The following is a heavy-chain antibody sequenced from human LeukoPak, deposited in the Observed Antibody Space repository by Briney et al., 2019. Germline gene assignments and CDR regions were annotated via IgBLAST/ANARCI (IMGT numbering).Heavy chain of an antibody. CDR2: IKQDGSEK. CDR1: GFTFSSYW. Sequence: GGSLRLSRAASGFTFSSYWMSWVRQAPGKGLEWVANIKQDGSEKYYVDSVKGRFTISRDNAKNSLYLQMNSLRAEDTAVYYCARATLAWYYYDSSGCPYFDYWGQGTLVTVSS. CDR3: ARATLAWYYYDSSGCPYFDY. D-gene: IGHD3-22*01. V-gene: IGHV3-7*01. J-gene: IGHJ4*02.